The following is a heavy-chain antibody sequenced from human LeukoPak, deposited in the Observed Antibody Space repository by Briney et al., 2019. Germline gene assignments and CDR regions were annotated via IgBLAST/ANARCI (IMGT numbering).Heavy chain of an antibody. D-gene: IGHD4-11*01. Sequence: PGGSLRLSCAVSGFTFSSYGMHWVRQAPGKGLEWVAFIRYDGSNKYYADSVKGRFTISRDNSKNTLYLQMNSLRAEDTAVYYCAKRGWYSNDYWGQGTLVTVSS. CDR2: IRYDGSNK. V-gene: IGHV3-30*02. CDR1: GFTFSSYG. CDR3: AKRGWYSNDY. J-gene: IGHJ4*02.